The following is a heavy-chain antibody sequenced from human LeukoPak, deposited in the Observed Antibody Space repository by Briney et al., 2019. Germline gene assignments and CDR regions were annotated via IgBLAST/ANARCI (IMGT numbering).Heavy chain of an antibody. CDR2: ISYDGSNK. J-gene: IGHJ4*02. V-gene: IGHV3-30-3*01. CDR1: GFTFSSYW. D-gene: IGHD3-10*01. Sequence: GGSLRLSCAASGFTFSSYWMSWVRQAPGKGLEWVAVISYDGSNKYYADSVKGRFTISRDKTKNTLYLQMNSLRAEDSAVYYCARDGIEYGSGSYYTYWGQGTLVTVSS. CDR3: ARDGIEYGSGSYYTY.